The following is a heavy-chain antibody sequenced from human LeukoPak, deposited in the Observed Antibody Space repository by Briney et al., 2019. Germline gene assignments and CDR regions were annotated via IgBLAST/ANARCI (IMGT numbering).Heavy chain of an antibody. CDR2: IYYTGGT. V-gene: IGHV4-59*12. D-gene: IGHD1-1*01. CDR1: GGSIGSNY. Sequence: SETLSLTCTVSGGSIGSNYWTWIRQPPGKGLEYIGYIYYTGGTNYNPSLRSRVTMSVDTSKNQFSLKLSSVTAADTAVYYCARDIQLNWFDPWGQGTLVTVSS. CDR3: ARDIQLNWFDP. J-gene: IGHJ5*02.